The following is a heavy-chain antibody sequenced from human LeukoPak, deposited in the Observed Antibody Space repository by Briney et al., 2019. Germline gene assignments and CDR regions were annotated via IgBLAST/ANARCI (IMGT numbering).Heavy chain of an antibody. CDR2: IYYSGST. J-gene: IGHJ6*03. V-gene: IGHV4-39*07. CDR1: GGSISSSGYY. Sequence: SETLSLTCSVSGGSISSSGYYWAWIRQPPGKGLEYIGSIYYSGSTYFNPSLKSRVTISVDTSKNQFSLKLSSVTAADTAMYYCARESRYSEKTYYYYYYMDVWGMGTTVTVSS. CDR3: ARESRYSEKTYYYYYYMDV. D-gene: IGHD3-9*01.